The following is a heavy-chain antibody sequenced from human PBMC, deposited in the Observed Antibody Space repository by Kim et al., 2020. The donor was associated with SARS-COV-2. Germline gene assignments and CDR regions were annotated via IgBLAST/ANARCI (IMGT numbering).Heavy chain of an antibody. V-gene: IGHV4-39*01. Sequence: SNPALKSRVTISVETSKNQFSLKLSSVTAADTAVYYCARYTVYDILTGYDYWGQGTLVTVSS. D-gene: IGHD3-9*01. J-gene: IGHJ4*02. CDR3: ARYTVYDILTGYDY.